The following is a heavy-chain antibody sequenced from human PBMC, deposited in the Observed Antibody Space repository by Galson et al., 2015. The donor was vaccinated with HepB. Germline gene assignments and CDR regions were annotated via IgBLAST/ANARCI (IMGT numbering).Heavy chain of an antibody. CDR3: AKVVYYDSSWEGADY. D-gene: IGHD3-22*01. CDR1: GFTFGSYA. Sequence: SLRLSCAASGFTFGSYAMNWVRQAPGQGLGWVSAISGSGSGTYYASSVKGRFTISRDNSKNTLYLQMSSLRAEDTAVYYCAKVVYYDSSWEGADYWGQGTPVTVAS. J-gene: IGHJ4*02. CDR2: ISGSGSGT. V-gene: IGHV3-23*01.